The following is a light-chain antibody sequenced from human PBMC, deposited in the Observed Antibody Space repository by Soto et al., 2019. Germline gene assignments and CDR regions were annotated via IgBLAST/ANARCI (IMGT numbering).Light chain of an antibody. Sequence: QSALTQPPSASESPGQSVTISCTGTSSDVGGYNYVSWYQQHPGKAPKVMIYEVSKRPSGVPDRFSGSKSGNTASLTVSGLQAEDEADYYCSSYAGSNTHVVFGGGTKLTVL. CDR3: SSYAGSNTHVV. V-gene: IGLV2-8*01. CDR1: SSDVGGYNY. CDR2: EVS. J-gene: IGLJ2*01.